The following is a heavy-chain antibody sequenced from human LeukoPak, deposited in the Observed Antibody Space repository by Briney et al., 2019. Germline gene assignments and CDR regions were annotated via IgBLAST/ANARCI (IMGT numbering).Heavy chain of an antibody. J-gene: IGHJ5*02. Sequence: SETLSLTCAVYGGSFSGYYWSWIRQPPGKGLEWIGEINHSGSTNYNPSLKSRVTISVDTSKNQFSLKLSSVTAADTAVYYCARKRSIAVAGRPPYNWFDPCGQGTLVTVSS. CDR3: ARKRSIAVAGRPPYNWFDP. CDR1: GGSFSGYY. V-gene: IGHV4-34*01. CDR2: INHSGST. D-gene: IGHD6-19*01.